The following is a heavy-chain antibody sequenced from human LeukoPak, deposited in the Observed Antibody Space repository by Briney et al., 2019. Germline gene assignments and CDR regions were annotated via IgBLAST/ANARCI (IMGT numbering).Heavy chain of an antibody. CDR2: LHYSGTP. D-gene: IGHD5-24*01. V-gene: IGHV4-39*01. CDR3: SRGDDSYKQGNF. CDR1: DDSMSTNSYY. J-gene: IGHJ4*02. Sequence: SETLSLTCTVSDDSMSTNSYYWTWIRQPPGKGLEWVASLHYSGTPYYSPSLSSRISILVDTSKRQFSLQVRSVTASDTAMYYCSRGDDSYKQGNFWGQGTLVTVSS.